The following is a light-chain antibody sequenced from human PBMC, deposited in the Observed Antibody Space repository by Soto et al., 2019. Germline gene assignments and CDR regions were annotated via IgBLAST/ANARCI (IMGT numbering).Light chain of an antibody. CDR3: QQLNTYPYT. Sequence: DIQLTQSPSFLSASVGDRVTITCRASQGISSYLAWFQQKPGEAPNLLIYDASVLQGGVPSRFSGSASGSEFTLTIRSLQPEDFATYYCQQLNTYPYTFGQGTKLEIK. CDR1: QGISSY. J-gene: IGKJ2*01. CDR2: DAS. V-gene: IGKV1-9*01.